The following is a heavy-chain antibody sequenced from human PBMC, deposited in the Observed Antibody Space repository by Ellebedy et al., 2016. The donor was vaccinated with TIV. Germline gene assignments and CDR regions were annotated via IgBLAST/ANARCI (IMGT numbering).Heavy chain of an antibody. D-gene: IGHD5-24*01. CDR2: IRSSSEGRTT. J-gene: IGHJ4*02. CDR1: GITFQNAW. CDR3: TTADRVEGDGRGY. V-gene: IGHV3-15*01. Sequence: GESLKISCATPGITFQNAWMSWVRPAPGKGLEWVGRIRSSSEGRTTEDAAPVKGRFIISRDDSKATLYLQMNSLKTEDTAIYDCTTADRVEGDGRGYWGQGTLVTVSS.